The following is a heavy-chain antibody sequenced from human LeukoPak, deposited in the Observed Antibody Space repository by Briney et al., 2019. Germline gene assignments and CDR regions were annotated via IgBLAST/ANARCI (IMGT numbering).Heavy chain of an antibody. V-gene: IGHV3-7*04. D-gene: IGHD4-23*01. CDR1: GFTFRSYW. CDR2: IKEDGSEK. CDR3: ARGDSTVTPKYFQY. J-gene: IGHJ1*01. Sequence: PGGSLRLSCAASGFTFRSYWMSWLRQTPGKRLEWLANIKEDGSEKYYVDSVKGRFTISRDNAKTSLYLQMNSLRAEDTAVYYCARGDSTVTPKYFQYWGQGTLVTVSS.